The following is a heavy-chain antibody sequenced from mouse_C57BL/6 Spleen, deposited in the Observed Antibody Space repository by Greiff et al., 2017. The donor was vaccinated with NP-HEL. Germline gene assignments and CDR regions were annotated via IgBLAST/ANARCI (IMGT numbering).Heavy chain of an antibody. J-gene: IGHJ3*01. CDR2: IYPGSGST. CDR3: ARLADDYDAFAY. D-gene: IGHD2-4*01. CDR1: GYTFTSYW. V-gene: IGHV1-55*01. Sequence: VQLQQSDAELVKPGASVKISCKVSGYTFTSYWITWVKQRPGQGLEWIGDIYPGSGSTNYNEKFKSKATLTVDTSSSTAYMQLSSLTSEDSAVYYCARLADDYDAFAYWGQGTLVTVSA.